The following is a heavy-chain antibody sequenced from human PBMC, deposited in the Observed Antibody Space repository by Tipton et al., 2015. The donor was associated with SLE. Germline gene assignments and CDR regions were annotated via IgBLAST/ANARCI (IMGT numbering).Heavy chain of an antibody. CDR1: GXXFTXXG. Sequence: QLVQSGAEVKKPGASVKVSCKASGXXFTXXGISXXRQAPXQGLEWTGWISAYNGNTNYAQKLQGRVTMTTDTSTSTAYMELRSLRSXXTAVYYCARDRGPVHLSYWGQGTLVTV. V-gene: IGHV1-18*01. D-gene: IGHD3-3*02. J-gene: IGHJ4*02. CDR2: ISAYNGNT. CDR3: ARDRGPVHLSY.